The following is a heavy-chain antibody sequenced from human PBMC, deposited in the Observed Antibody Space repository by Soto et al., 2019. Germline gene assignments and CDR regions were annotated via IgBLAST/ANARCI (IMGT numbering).Heavy chain of an antibody. Sequence: QVQLVQSGAEEKKPGASVKVSCKASGYTFTGYAMHWVRQAPGQRLEWMGWINADNGNTKYSQKFQGRVTITRDTSASAAYMELSSLSSEDTAVYYCARAVAVAADFDYWGQGTLVTVSS. CDR2: INADNGNT. J-gene: IGHJ4*02. CDR1: GYTFTGYA. V-gene: IGHV1-3*05. D-gene: IGHD6-19*01. CDR3: ARAVAVAADFDY.